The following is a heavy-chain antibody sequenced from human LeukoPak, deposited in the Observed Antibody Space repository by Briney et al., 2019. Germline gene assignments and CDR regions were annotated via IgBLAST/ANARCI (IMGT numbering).Heavy chain of an antibody. D-gene: IGHD3-22*01. J-gene: IGHJ4*02. V-gene: IGHV3-7*01. CDR2: IKQDASEI. CDR3: ARVGVPMIDLFDY. CDR1: GFTFSGYW. Sequence: GGSLRLSCAASGFTFSGYWMSWVRQAPGKGLEWVANIKQDASEIYYVDSVKGRFTISRDNAKNSLYLQMNSLRDEDTAVYYCARVGVPMIDLFDYWGQGTLVTVSS.